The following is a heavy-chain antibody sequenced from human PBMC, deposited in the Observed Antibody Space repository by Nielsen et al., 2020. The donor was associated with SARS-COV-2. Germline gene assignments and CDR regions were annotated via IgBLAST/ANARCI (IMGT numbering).Heavy chain of an antibody. D-gene: IGHD3-9*01. CDR3: ARDLELLTNYYALDY. CDR1: GFTFSHYT. J-gene: IGHJ4*02. V-gene: IGHV3-21*01. Sequence: GESLKISCAASGFTFSHYTMNWVRQAPGKGLEWVSSITSSSTYIYHADSVKGRFTISRDNAKNSLYLQMNGLRAEDTAVYYCARDLELLTNYYALDYWGQGTLVTVSS. CDR2: ITSSSTYI.